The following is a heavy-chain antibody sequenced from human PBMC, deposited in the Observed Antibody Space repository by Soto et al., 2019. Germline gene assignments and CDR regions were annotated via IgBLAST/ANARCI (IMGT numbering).Heavy chain of an antibody. J-gene: IGHJ5*02. CDR3: ARERTRGFGP. CDR1: GYTFTSYD. V-gene: IGHV1-8*01. Sequence: QVQLVQSGAEVKKPGASVKVSCKASGYTFTSYDINWVRQATGQGLEWMGWMNPNSGNTVYAQKYQGRVTMTRNTSISKAYMELSSTGSEDTAVDFCARERTRGFGPWGQGPLVTVSS. CDR2: MNPNSGNT.